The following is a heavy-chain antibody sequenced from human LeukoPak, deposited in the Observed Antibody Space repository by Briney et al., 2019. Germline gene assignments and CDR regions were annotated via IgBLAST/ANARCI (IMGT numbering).Heavy chain of an antibody. Sequence: SETLSLTCIVSGGSISTRNWWSWVRQAPDKGLEWIGEIYHNGTTTYNPSLKSRVTFSVDNSNNHFSLRLTSVTAADTAVYYCARDLRRDTAMVMKDYWGQGTLVTVSS. CDR2: IYHNGTT. V-gene: IGHV4-4*02. D-gene: IGHD5-18*01. CDR1: GGSISTRNW. J-gene: IGHJ4*02. CDR3: ARDLRRDTAMVMKDY.